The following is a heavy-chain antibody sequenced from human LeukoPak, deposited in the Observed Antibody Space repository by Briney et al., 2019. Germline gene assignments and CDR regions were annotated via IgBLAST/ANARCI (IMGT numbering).Heavy chain of an antibody. Sequence: SETLSLTCTVSGGSISSGFYYWAWIRQPPGKGLEWIGSIYYSGITYYNPSLKSPVTISVDTAKNQFSLKLSSVTAADTAVYYCARISSSWYDAFDIWGQGTLVTVSS. V-gene: IGHV4-39*07. J-gene: IGHJ3*02. CDR2: IYYSGIT. CDR1: GGSISSGFYY. D-gene: IGHD6-13*01. CDR3: ARISSSWYDAFDI.